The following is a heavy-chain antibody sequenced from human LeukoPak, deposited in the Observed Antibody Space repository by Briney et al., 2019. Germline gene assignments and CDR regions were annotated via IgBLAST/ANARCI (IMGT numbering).Heavy chain of an antibody. J-gene: IGHJ6*03. CDR1: GASMSTYY. D-gene: IGHD5-18*01. CDR2: IYHSGST. V-gene: IGHV4-59*01. CDR3: ARTTEGGYTYGYFYYYMDV. Sequence: SETLSLTCTVSGASMSTYYWSWIRQPPGKGLEWIAYIYHSGSTNYNPSLKSRVTISVDTSKNQFSLNLSSVTAADTAVYYCARTTEGGYTYGYFYYYMDVWGKGTTVTISS.